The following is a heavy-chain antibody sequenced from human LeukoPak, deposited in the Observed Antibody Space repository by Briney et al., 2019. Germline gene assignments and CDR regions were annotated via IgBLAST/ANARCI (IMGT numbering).Heavy chain of an antibody. J-gene: IGHJ4*02. CDR2: IGGSGTKT. CDR1: GFTFTTYG. Sequence: GGSLRLSCSASGFTFTTYGMNWVRQAPGKGLEWVSGIGGSGTKTYYADSVKGRFTISRDNSKNTLYLQMNSLRDEDTAVYYCAKDSHWILFDDWGQGTLVTVSS. V-gene: IGHV3-23*01. CDR3: AKDSHWILFDD. D-gene: IGHD2-2*03.